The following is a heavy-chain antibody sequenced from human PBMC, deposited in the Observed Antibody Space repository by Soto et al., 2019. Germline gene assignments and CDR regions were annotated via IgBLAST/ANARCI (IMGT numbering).Heavy chain of an antibody. CDR1: GFTFSSYG. V-gene: IGHV3-30*18. CDR3: AKDGPYDTTLGAFDI. Sequence: QVQLVESGGGVVQPGRSLRLSCAASGFTFSSYGMQWVRQAPGKGLEWVAVISYDGSNKYYADSVKGRFTISRDNSKNTLYLQMNSLRAEDTAVYYCAKDGPYDTTLGAFDIWGQGTMVTVSS. CDR2: ISYDGSNK. D-gene: IGHD3-22*01. J-gene: IGHJ3*02.